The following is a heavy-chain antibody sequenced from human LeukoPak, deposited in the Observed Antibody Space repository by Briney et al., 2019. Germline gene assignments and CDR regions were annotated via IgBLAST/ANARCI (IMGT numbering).Heavy chain of an antibody. CDR1: GFTFDDYA. D-gene: IGHD3-22*01. CDR2: ISGSGGST. CDR3: AKDRWSYYDSSGSSYFQH. Sequence: GGSLRPSCAASGFTFDDYAMHWVRQAPGKGLEWVSGISGSGGSTYYADSVKGRFTISRDNSKNTLYLQMNSLRAEDTAVYYCAKDRWSYYDSSGSSYFQHWGQGTLVTVSS. V-gene: IGHV3-23*01. J-gene: IGHJ1*01.